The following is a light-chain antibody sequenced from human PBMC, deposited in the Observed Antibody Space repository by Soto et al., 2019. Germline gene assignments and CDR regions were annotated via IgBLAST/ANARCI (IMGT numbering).Light chain of an antibody. Sequence: NFMLTQPHSVSESPGKTVTISCTRSSGSIASDYVQWYQQRPGSAPSTEIYKDDQRPSGVPDRFSGAIDSSSNSASLTISGLQTEDEADYYCQSYDSNDQVFGGGTQLTVL. CDR1: SGSIASDY. J-gene: IGLJ3*02. CDR3: QSYDSNDQV. CDR2: KDD. V-gene: IGLV6-57*04.